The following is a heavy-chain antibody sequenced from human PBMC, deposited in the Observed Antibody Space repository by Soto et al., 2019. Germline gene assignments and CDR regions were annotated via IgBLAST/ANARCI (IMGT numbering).Heavy chain of an antibody. D-gene: IGHD3-16*02. CDR1: GYTFTSYA. CDR2: INAGNGNT. CDR3: ARGNDYIWGSYRSGRYYYYMDV. J-gene: IGHJ6*03. Sequence: ASVKVSCKASGYTFTSYAMHWVRQAPGQRLEWMGWINAGNGNTKYSQKFQGRVTITRDTSASTAYMELSSLRSEDTAVYYCARGNDYIWGSYRSGRYYYYMDVWSKGTTVTVSS. V-gene: IGHV1-3*01.